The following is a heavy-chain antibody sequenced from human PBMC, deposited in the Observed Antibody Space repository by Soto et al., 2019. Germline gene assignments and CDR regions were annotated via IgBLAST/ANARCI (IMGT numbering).Heavy chain of an antibody. V-gene: IGHV3-53*02. Sequence: EVQLVETGGGLIQPGGSLRLSCLASGFSVTTNYIIWVRQPPGKGLEWVSTTFTGGSTHYADSVKGRFSISRDNSKNTVYLQMNNLRVEDTAVYYCAKKPPSSIQGWAFRMDVWGQGTTVSVSS. J-gene: IGHJ6*02. CDR3: AKKPPSSIQGWAFRMDV. D-gene: IGHD1-26*01. CDR1: GFSVTTNY. CDR2: TFTGGST.